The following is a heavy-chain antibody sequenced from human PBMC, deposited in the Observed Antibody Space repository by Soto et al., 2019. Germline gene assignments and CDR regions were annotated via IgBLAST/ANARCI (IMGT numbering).Heavy chain of an antibody. CDR3: ARAECGISYTQYYYALDI. J-gene: IGHJ6*02. V-gene: IGHV3-53*03. Sequence: GGSLRLSCAASGITVSNNYISWVRQPPGKGLEWLSLIYSGGSTYYADSVKGRFTLSRDNSKNTVYLQMKSLRAEDTAVYYCARAECGISYTQYYYALDIWGQGTTVTVSS. CDR1: GITVSNNY. CDR2: IYSGGST. D-gene: IGHD6-13*01.